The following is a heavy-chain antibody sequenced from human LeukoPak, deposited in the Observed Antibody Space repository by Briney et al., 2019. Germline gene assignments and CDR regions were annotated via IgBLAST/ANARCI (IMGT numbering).Heavy chain of an antibody. CDR2: INAGNGNT. D-gene: IGHD6-13*01. J-gene: IGHJ4*02. CDR1: GYTFTSYA. CDR3: ARGVLREQQLGLDY. V-gene: IGHV1-3*01. Sequence: GASVTVSCKASGYTFTSYAIHWVRQAPGQRLEWMGWINAGNGNTQYSQKFQGRVTITRDTSASTAYMELSSLRSEDTAVYYCARGVLREQQLGLDYWGQGTLVTVSS.